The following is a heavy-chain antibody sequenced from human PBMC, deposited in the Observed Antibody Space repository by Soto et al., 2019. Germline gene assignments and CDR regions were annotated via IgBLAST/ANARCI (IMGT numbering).Heavy chain of an antibody. Sequence: EVQLLQSGGGLVQPGGSLRLSCAASGFTFSSYAMSWVRQAPGKGLEWVSAISGSGASTYYADFVKGRFTISRDNSRTTLFLQLNRLTAEDTAVYYCAKEGDDYGSGTSFQFDYWGQGILVTVSS. CDR2: ISGSGAST. J-gene: IGHJ4*02. CDR3: AKEGDDYGSGTSFQFDY. D-gene: IGHD3-10*01. CDR1: GFTFSSYA. V-gene: IGHV3-23*01.